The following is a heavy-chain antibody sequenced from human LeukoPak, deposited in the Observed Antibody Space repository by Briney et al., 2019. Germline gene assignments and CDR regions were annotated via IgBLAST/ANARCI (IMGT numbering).Heavy chain of an antibody. J-gene: IGHJ3*02. Sequence: SETLSLTCAVSGGSISSSNWWSWVRQPPGKGLEWIGEIYHSGSTNYNPSLKSRVTISVDKSKNQFSLKLSSVTAADTAVYYCARDYYFGWGISDRFFNIGGKGKMVIVFS. D-gene: IGHD3-10*01. CDR1: GGSISSSNW. V-gene: IGHV4-4*02. CDR3: ARDYYFGWGISDRFFNI. CDR2: IYHSGST.